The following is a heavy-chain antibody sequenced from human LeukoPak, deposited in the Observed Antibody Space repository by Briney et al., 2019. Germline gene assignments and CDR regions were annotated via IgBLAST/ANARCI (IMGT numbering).Heavy chain of an antibody. CDR2: ISLAGRT. Sequence: SETLSLTCGVSGGSITTTNYWSWVRQPPGGGLEWIGEISLAGRTRYNPSLKSRVNISIDESKNHLYLNLASVTAADTAVYYCATGYYYDSSGYFDAFDIWGQGTMVTVSS. J-gene: IGHJ3*02. CDR3: ATGYYYDSSGYFDAFDI. V-gene: IGHV4-4*02. D-gene: IGHD3-22*01. CDR1: GGSITTTNY.